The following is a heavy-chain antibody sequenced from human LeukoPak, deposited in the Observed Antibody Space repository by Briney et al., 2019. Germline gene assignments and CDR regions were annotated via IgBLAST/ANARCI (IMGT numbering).Heavy chain of an antibody. Sequence: GGSLRLSCAASGFTFSSYAMSWVRQAPGKGLEWVAAISGGGGSTYYADSVKGRFTISRDNSKNTLYLQMNSLRAEDTAVYYCAKESVVTGAFDIWGQGTMVTVSS. CDR1: GFTFSSYA. D-gene: IGHD2-21*02. CDR2: ISGGGGST. CDR3: AKESVVTGAFDI. V-gene: IGHV3-23*01. J-gene: IGHJ3*02.